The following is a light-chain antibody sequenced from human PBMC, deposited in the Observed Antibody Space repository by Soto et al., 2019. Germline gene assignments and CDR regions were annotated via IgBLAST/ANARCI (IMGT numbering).Light chain of an antibody. J-gene: IGKJ4*01. Sequence: EIMMTQSPATLSVSPGERATLSCRASQSVSSSLAWYQQKPGQAPRLLIYGASSRATGIPDRFSGSGSGTDFTLTISSLQPDDFATYYCQQYNSYPLTFGGGTKVDIK. CDR1: QSVSSS. V-gene: IGKV3D-15*01. CDR3: QQYNSYPLT. CDR2: GAS.